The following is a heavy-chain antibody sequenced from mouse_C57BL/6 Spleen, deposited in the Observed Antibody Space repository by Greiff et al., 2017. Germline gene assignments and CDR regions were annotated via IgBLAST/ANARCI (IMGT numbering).Heavy chain of an antibody. CDR3: AGSGCGCDEDFDV. J-gene: IGHJ1*03. V-gene: IGHV1-54*01. D-gene: IGHD2-2*01. CDR1: GYAFTNYL. CDR2: INPGSGGT. Sequence: VQLQQSGAELVRPGTSVKVSCTASGYAFTNYLIAWVKQRPGQGLEWIGVINPGSGGTNYNEKFKGKATLTADKSSSTAYMQLSSLTSEDSAVYFCAGSGCGCDEDFDVGGTGTTVTVSS.